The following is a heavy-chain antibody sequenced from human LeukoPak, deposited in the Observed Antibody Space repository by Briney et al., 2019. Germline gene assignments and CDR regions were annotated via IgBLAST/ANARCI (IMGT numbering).Heavy chain of an antibody. CDR3: ARGVAGVYFYYYMDV. Sequence: ASVKVSCKASGYTFTSYGINWVRQAPGQGLEWMGWINPNNGDTHYAQKFQGTVTMTRDTSISTAYMELSSLRSDDTAVYYCARGVAGVYFYYYMDVWGKGTTVTVSS. V-gene: IGHV1-2*02. J-gene: IGHJ6*03. D-gene: IGHD1-14*01. CDR2: INPNNGDT. CDR1: GYTFTSYG.